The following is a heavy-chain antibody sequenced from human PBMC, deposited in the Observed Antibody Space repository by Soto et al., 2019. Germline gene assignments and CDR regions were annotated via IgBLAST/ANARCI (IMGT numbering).Heavy chain of an antibody. CDR1: GYSFTSYW. D-gene: IGHD2-2*01. V-gene: IGHV5-51*01. CDR2: IYPGDSDT. Sequence: GESLKISCKGSGYSFTSYWIVLVRQMPGKGLEWMGIIYPGDSDTRYSPSFQGQVTISADKSISTAYLQWSSLKASDTAMYYCARYCISTSCYGYYYYGMDVWGQGTTLTVSS. J-gene: IGHJ6*02. CDR3: ARYCISTSCYGYYYYGMDV.